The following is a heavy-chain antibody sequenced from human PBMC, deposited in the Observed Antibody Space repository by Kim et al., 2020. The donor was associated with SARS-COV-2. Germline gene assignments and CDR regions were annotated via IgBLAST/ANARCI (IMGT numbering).Heavy chain of an antibody. J-gene: IGHJ4*02. CDR2: ISSSSSYI. V-gene: IGHV3-21*01. D-gene: IGHD3-10*01. CDR1: GFTFSGYS. Sequence: GGSLRLSCAASGFTFSGYSMNWVRQAPGKGLEWVSSISSSSSYIYYADSVKGRFTISRDNAKNSLYLQMNSLRAEDTAVYYCAREGTRRITMVRGYFDYWGQGTLVTVSS. CDR3: AREGTRRITMVRGYFDY.